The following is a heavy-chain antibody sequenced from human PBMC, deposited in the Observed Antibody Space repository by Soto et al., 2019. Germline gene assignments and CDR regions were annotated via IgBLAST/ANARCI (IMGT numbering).Heavy chain of an antibody. CDR1: GGTFSSYA. Sequence: SVKVSCKASGGTFSSYAISWVRQAPGQGLEWMGGIIPIFGTANYAQKFQGRVTITADESTSTAYMELSSLRSEDTAVYYCARDLGYCSGGSCYQPLDYWGQGTLVTVSS. V-gene: IGHV1-69*01. CDR2: IIPIFGTA. D-gene: IGHD2-15*01. CDR3: ARDLGYCSGGSCYQPLDY. J-gene: IGHJ4*02.